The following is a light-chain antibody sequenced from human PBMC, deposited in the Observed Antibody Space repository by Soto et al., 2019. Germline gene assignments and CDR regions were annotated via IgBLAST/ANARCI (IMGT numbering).Light chain of an antibody. V-gene: IGKV3-15*01. CDR1: QSVHSN. CDR2: GAS. Sequence: EIVMTQSPATLSLSPGETATLSCRASQSVHSNLAWFQQHPGQAPRLLIYGASSRATGIPARFSGSGSGTEFTLTISSLQSEDFAVYYCQQYNNWPWTFGQGTKVDIK. CDR3: QQYNNWPWT. J-gene: IGKJ1*01.